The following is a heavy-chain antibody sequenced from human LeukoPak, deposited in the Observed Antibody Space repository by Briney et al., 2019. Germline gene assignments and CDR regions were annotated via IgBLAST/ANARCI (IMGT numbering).Heavy chain of an antibody. J-gene: IGHJ4*02. CDR3: ARGGSYRYPYYFDY. D-gene: IGHD1-26*01. CDR2: ISYDGSNK. Sequence: PGGSLRLSCAASGFTFSSYGMHWVRQAPGKGLEWVAVISYDGSNKYYADSVKGRFTISRDNSKNTLYLQMNSLRAEDTAVYYCARGGSYRYPYYFDYWGQGTLVTVSS. CDR1: GFTFSSYG. V-gene: IGHV3-30*03.